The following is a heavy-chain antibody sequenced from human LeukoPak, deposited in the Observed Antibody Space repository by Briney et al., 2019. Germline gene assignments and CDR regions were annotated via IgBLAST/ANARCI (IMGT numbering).Heavy chain of an antibody. V-gene: IGHV3-48*04. CDR2: ISSGSSTT. Sequence: GGSLRLSCAASGFTFSSYSMNWVRQAPGKGLERVSCISSGSSTTHYADSVKGRFTISRDNAKNSLYLQMNSLRAEDTAVYYCARDSQGSSSWYDYWGQGTLVTVSS. D-gene: IGHD6-13*01. J-gene: IGHJ4*02. CDR3: ARDSQGSSSWYDY. CDR1: GFTFSSYS.